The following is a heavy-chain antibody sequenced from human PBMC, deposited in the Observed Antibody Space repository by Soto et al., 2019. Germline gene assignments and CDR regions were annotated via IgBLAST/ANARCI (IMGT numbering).Heavy chain of an antibody. D-gene: IGHD3-22*01. J-gene: IGHJ4*02. CDR3: ARLAITDYYDSSGYYGFDY. Sequence: QLQLQESGPGLVKPSETLSLTCTVSGGSISSSSYYWGWIRQPPGKGLEWIGSIYYSGSTYYNPSLKGRVTISVDTSKNQFSLKLSSVTAADTAVYYCARLAITDYYDSSGYYGFDYWGQGTLVTVSS. CDR1: GGSISSSSYY. V-gene: IGHV4-39*01. CDR2: IYYSGST.